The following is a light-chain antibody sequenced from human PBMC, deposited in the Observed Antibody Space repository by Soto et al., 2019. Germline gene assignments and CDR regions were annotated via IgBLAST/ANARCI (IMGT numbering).Light chain of an antibody. V-gene: IGLV2-14*01. CDR1: SSDVGGYNY. CDR2: DVS. CDR3: SSYTSSSPYV. Sequence: QSVLTQPASLSVFPGQSITISCTGTSSDVGGYNYVSWYQQHPGKAPKLMIYDVSNRPSGVSNRFSGSKSGNTASLTISGLQAEDEADYYCSSYTSSSPYVFGTGTRSPS. J-gene: IGLJ1*01.